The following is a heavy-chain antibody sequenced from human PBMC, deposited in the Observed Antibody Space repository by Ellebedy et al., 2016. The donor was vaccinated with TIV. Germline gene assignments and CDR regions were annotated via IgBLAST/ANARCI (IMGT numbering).Heavy chain of an antibody. CDR1: GFTFSSYW. V-gene: IGHV3-7*03. CDR3: ARRYFDY. CDR2: INQDGGEK. J-gene: IGHJ4*02. Sequence: GGSLRLXXAGSGFTFSSYWMSWVRQAPGKGLEWVANINQDGGEKYSVDSVKGRFTISRDNAKNSLYLQMNSLRAEDTAVYYCARRYFDYWGQGTLVTVSS.